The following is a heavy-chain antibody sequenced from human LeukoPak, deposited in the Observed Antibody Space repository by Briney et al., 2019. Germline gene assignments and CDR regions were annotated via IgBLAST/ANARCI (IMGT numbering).Heavy chain of an antibody. CDR2: ISRSGSTI. CDR1: GFTFSDYY. Sequence: GGSLRLSCAASGFTFSDYYMSWIRQAPGKGLEWVSYISRSGSTIYYADSVKGRFTISRDNAKNTLYLQMNSLRAEDTAVYYCAKVMRVVRGAKSGFDYWGQGTLVTVSS. J-gene: IGHJ4*02. V-gene: IGHV3-11*01. CDR3: AKVMRVVRGAKSGFDY. D-gene: IGHD3-10*01.